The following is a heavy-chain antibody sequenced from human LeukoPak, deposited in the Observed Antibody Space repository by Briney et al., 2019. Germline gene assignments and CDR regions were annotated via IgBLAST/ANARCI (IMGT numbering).Heavy chain of an antibody. V-gene: IGHV4-61*02. J-gene: IGHJ4*02. CDR3: ARAGKGSS. CDR1: GGSISSGSYY. CDR2: IYTSGST. Sequence: SETLSLTCTVSGGSISSGSYYWSWIRQPAGKGLEWIGRIYTSGSTNYNPSLKSRVTISVDTSKNQFSLKLSSVTAADMDVYYCARAGKGSSWGQGTLVTVSS. D-gene: IGHD6-6*01.